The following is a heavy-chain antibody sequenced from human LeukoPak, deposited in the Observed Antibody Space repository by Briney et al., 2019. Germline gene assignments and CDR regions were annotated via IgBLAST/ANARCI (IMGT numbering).Heavy chain of an antibody. CDR1: GFTFSSYG. Sequence: PGGSLRLSCAASGFTFSSYGMHWVRQAPGKGLEWVAFIRYDGGNKYYADSVKGRFTISRDNSKNTLYLQMNSLRAEDTAVYYCAKVRGWYHHDAFDIWGQGTMVTVSS. V-gene: IGHV3-30*02. J-gene: IGHJ3*02. D-gene: IGHD6-19*01. CDR2: IRYDGGNK. CDR3: AKVRGWYHHDAFDI.